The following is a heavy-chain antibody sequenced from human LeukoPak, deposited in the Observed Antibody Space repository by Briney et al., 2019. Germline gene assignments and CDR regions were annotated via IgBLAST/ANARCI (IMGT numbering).Heavy chain of an antibody. Sequence: PGGSLRPSCAASGFTFSSYSMNWVRQAPGKGLEWVSSISSSSSYIYYADSVKGRFTISRDNAKNSPYLQMNSLRAEDTAVYYCARDRYYGSGSYNDYWGQGTLVTVSS. J-gene: IGHJ4*02. CDR2: ISSSSSYI. CDR1: GFTFSSYS. V-gene: IGHV3-21*01. D-gene: IGHD3-10*01. CDR3: ARDRYYGSGSYNDY.